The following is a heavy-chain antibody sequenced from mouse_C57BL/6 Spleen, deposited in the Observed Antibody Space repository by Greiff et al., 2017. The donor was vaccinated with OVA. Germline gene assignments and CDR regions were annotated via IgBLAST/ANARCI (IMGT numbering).Heavy chain of an antibody. CDR1: GFSLTSYG. Sequence: QVQLKQSGPGLVAPSQSLSITCTVSGFSLTSYGVHWVRQPPGKGLEWLVVIWSDGSTTYNSALKSRLSISKDNSKGKVFIKMNRLQTDDTAMYYCARGYSGSSPVAMDYWGQGTSVTVSS. J-gene: IGHJ4*01. CDR2: IWSDGST. CDR3: ARGYSGSSPVAMDY. V-gene: IGHV2-6*03. D-gene: IGHD1-1*01.